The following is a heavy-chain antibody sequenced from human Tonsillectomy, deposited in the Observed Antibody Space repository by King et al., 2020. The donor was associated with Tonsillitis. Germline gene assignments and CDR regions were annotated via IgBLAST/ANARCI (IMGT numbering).Heavy chain of an antibody. CDR2: IYHGRST. Sequence: VQLQESGPGLVKPSETLSLTCAVSGYSITSDFYWGWIRQPPGKGLEWIGNIYHGRSTYCNPSLKSRVTISLDTSKNQFSLKLSSVTAADTAVYYWARVYCSSTTCPIIFDYWGQGTLVTVSS. J-gene: IGHJ4*02. D-gene: IGHD2-2*01. CDR3: ARVYCSSTTCPIIFDY. CDR1: GYSITSDFY. V-gene: IGHV4-38-2*01.